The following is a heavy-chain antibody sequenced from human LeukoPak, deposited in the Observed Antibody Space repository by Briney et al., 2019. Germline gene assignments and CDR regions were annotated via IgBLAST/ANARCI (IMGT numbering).Heavy chain of an antibody. J-gene: IGHJ4*02. D-gene: IGHD5-18*01. Sequence: PGGSLRLSCAASGFTFGNYAMSWVRQPPGKGLEWVSSSRVSDGATFYADSVKGRFTISRDNSKSTLYLEMNSLRAEDTAVYYCAKDNLIGYNFGYYDYWGQGTLVTVSS. V-gene: IGHV3-23*01. CDR3: AKDNLIGYNFGYYDY. CDR1: GFTFGNYA. CDR2: SRVSDGAT.